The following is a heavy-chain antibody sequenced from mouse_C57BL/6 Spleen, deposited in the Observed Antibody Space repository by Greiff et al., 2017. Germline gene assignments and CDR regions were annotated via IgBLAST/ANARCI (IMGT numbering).Heavy chain of an antibody. Sequence: VKQRPGQGLEWIGEIDPSDSYTNYNQKFKGKSTLTVDKSSSTAYMQLSSLTSEDSAVYYCARSSYGNYGYWGQGTTLTGSS. CDR3: ARSSYGNYGY. D-gene: IGHD2-1*01. V-gene: IGHV1-69*01. CDR2: IDPSDSYT. J-gene: IGHJ2*01.